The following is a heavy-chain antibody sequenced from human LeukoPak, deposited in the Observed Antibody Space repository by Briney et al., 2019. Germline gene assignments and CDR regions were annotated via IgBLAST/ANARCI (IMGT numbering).Heavy chain of an antibody. J-gene: IGHJ6*02. D-gene: IGHD3-10*01. CDR1: GFTFSSYR. Sequence: GGSLRLSCVASGFTFSSYRMHWVRQAPGKGLEWVTVISLDGSTQYYTDSVKGRFTVSRDNSKNTLYLQVNSLRAEDTAVYYCARTYASGSHYGMDVWGQGTTVTVSS. CDR3: ARTYASGSHYGMDV. V-gene: IGHV3-30-3*01. CDR2: ISLDGSTQ.